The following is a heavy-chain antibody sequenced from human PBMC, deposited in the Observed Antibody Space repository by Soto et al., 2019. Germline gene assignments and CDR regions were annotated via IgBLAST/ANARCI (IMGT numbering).Heavy chain of an antibody. V-gene: IGHV1-46*01. Sequence: ASVKLSCKASGYTFTSYYMHWVRQAPGQGLEWMGIINPSGGSTSYAQKFQGRVTMTRDTSTSTVYMELSSLRSEDTAVYYCARDNTAMVYRDYYYYYGMDVWGQGTTVTVSS. CDR2: INPSGGST. CDR1: GYTFTSYY. D-gene: IGHD5-18*01. CDR3: ARDNTAMVYRDYYYYYGMDV. J-gene: IGHJ6*02.